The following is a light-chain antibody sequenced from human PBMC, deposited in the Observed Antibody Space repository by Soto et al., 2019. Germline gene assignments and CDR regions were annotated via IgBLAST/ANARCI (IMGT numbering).Light chain of an antibody. CDR3: SSYTTGNTRQIV. CDR1: SSDVGGYNY. CDR2: DVS. Sequence: QSVLTRPASVSGSPGQSITISCTGTSSDVGGYNYVSWYQHHPGKAPKLMIYDVSNRPSGVSNRFSGSKSGNTASLTISGLQPEDEADYYCSSYTTGNTRQIVFGTGTKVTVL. J-gene: IGLJ1*01. V-gene: IGLV2-14*03.